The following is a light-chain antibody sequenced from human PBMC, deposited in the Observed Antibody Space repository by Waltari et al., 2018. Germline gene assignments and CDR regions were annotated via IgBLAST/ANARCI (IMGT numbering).Light chain of an antibody. V-gene: IGLV2-14*01. CDR1: SSDVGGSNY. J-gene: IGLJ1*01. Sequence: QSALTQPASVSGSPGQSITISCTGTSSDVGGSNYVPWYQQHPGKAPKLMIYDVSKRPSGVSNRFSGSKSGNTASLTISGLQAEDEADYYCSSYTSSSPSFGTGTKVTVL. CDR3: SSYTSSSPS. CDR2: DVS.